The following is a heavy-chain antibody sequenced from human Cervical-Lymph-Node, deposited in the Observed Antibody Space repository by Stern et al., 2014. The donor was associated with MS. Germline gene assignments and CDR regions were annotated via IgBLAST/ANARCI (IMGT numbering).Heavy chain of an antibody. J-gene: IGHJ6*02. D-gene: IGHD2-21*02. V-gene: IGHV1-69*01. CDR2: IIPMFGTA. Sequence: VQLVQSGAEVKKPGASVTGSCKAAGGTFSNYAMNWVRQAPGKGLEWVGGIIPMFGTATYAQKFQGRVTITADESTSTAYMELTSLRSEDTAVYYCARGVVVTAIPYYYFGMDVWGQGTTVTVSS. CDR1: GGTFSNYA. CDR3: ARGVVVTAIPYYYFGMDV.